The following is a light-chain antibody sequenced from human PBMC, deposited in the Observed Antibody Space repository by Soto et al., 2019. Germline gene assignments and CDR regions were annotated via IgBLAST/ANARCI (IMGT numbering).Light chain of an antibody. CDR3: QHYGGLWT. Sequence: DIQMTQSPSTVSASVGDRVTITCRASQTITNRLAWYQRKPGKAPKVLIYDASTLESGVPSRFSGSGSGTEFILTSSSLQPDDFATYYCQHYGGLWTFGQGTKVEVK. CDR1: QTITNR. J-gene: IGKJ1*01. V-gene: IGKV1-5*01. CDR2: DAS.